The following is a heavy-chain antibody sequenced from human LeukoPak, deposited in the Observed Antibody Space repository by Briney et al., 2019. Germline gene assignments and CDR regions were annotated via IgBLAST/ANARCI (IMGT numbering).Heavy chain of an antibody. D-gene: IGHD3-22*01. CDR2: TFRSGST. V-gene: IGHV4-4*02. Sequence: SGTLSLTCAVSGGSISSSNWWSWVRQPPGQGLEWIGETFRSGSTNYNPSLKSRVTISVDKSENQFSLKLSSVTAADTAVYYCARATYDSSGLYFDYWGQGTLVTVSS. J-gene: IGHJ4*02. CDR3: ARATYDSSGLYFDY. CDR1: GGSISSSNW.